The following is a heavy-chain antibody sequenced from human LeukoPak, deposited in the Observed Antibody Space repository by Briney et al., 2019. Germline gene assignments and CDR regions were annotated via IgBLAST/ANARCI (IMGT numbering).Heavy chain of an antibody. V-gene: IGHV4-39*01. CDR2: IYYSGST. Sequence: SETLSLTCTVSGGSISSSSYYWGWIRQAPGKGLEWIGSIYYSGSTYYNPSLKSRVTISVDTSKNQFSLKLSSVTAADTAVYYCARLAIGGWELPSWFDYWGQGTLVTVSS. CDR1: GGSISSSSYY. D-gene: IGHD1-26*01. J-gene: IGHJ4*02. CDR3: ARLAIGGWELPSWFDY.